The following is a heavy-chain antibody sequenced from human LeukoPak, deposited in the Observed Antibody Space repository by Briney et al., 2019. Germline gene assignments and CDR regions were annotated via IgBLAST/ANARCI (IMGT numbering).Heavy chain of an antibody. V-gene: IGHV3-7*03. Sequence: GGSLRLSCAVSGLTFSSSWMDWVRQAPGKGLEWVASINPEGSEKYSAGSVKGRFTISRDNAKSSLYLQMDSLRVEDTAIYYCARYTAVSSPGAFDIWGQGTMVTVSS. CDR2: INPEGSEK. CDR3: ARYTAVSSPGAFDI. D-gene: IGHD4-17*01. CDR1: GLTFSSSW. J-gene: IGHJ3*02.